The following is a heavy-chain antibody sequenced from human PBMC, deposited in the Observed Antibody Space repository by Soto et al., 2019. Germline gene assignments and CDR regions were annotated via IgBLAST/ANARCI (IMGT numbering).Heavy chain of an antibody. CDR2: IIPIFGTA. CDR1: GGTFSSYA. J-gene: IGHJ5*02. CDR3: ARREVLGDNDILTGRWFDP. V-gene: IGHV1-69*12. Sequence: QVQLVQSGAEVKKPGSSVKVSCKASGGTFSSYAISWVRQAPGQGLEWMGGIIPIFGTANYAQKFQGRVTITADESKSTAYMELSSLRSEDTAVYYCARREVLGDNDILTGRWFDPWGQGTLVTVSS. D-gene: IGHD3-9*01.